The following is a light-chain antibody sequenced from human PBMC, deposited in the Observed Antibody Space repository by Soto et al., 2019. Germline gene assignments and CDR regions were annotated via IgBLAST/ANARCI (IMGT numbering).Light chain of an antibody. J-gene: IGLJ1*01. CDR3: QVWDSDSDHQV. Sequence: SYELTQPPSVSVAPGKTATITCGGDNIGGKTVHWYQQKPGQAPVLIIYYDTHRPSGIPARFSGSHSGSTATLTISRVEAGDEADYYCQVWDSDSDHQVFGTGTKLTVL. V-gene: IGLV3-21*04. CDR2: YDT. CDR1: NIGGKT.